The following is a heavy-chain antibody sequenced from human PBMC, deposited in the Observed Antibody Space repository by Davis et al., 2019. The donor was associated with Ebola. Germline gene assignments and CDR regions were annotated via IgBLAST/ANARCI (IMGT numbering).Heavy chain of an antibody. V-gene: IGHV3-11*01. CDR3: ARDRPHYYGSGKDGMDV. CDR2: ISSSGSTI. CDR1: GFTFSDYY. J-gene: IGHJ6*02. D-gene: IGHD3-10*01. Sequence: GESLKISCAASGFTFSDYYMSWIRQAPGKGLEWVSYISSSGSTIYYADSVKGRFTISRDNAKNSLYLQMNSLRAEDTAVYYCARDRPHYYGSGKDGMDVWDQGTTVTVSS.